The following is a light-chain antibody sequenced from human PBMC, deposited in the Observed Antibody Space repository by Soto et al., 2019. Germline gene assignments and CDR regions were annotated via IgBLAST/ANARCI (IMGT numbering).Light chain of an antibody. V-gene: IGKV1-39*01. CDR2: AAS. J-gene: IGKJ1*01. CDR1: QSISNY. CDR3: QQSFSPLWT. Sequence: DIQMTQSPSSLSASVGDRVTITCRASQSISNYLNWYQQKPGKAPKLLIYAASSMQSGVPSRFSGSGSETVFTLTISSLQPDDSATYYCQQSFSPLWTFGQGTKVEV.